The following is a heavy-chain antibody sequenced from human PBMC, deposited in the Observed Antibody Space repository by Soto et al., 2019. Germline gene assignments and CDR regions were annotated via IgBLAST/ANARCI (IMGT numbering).Heavy chain of an antibody. D-gene: IGHD3-3*01. V-gene: IGHV3-23*01. CDR3: AKIPVYYAFWSRHSYKTYYFDY. CDR1: GFTFSSYA. Sequence: GGSLRLSCAASGFTFSSYAMSWVRQAPGKGLEWVSAISGSGGSTYYADSVKGRFTISRDNSKNTLYLQMNSLRAEDTAVYYCAKIPVYYAFWSRHSYKTYYFDYWGQGTLVTVSS. J-gene: IGHJ4*02. CDR2: ISGSGGST.